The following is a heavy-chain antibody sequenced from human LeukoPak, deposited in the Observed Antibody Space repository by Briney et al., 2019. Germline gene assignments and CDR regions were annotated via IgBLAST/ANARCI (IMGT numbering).Heavy chain of an antibody. Sequence: GGSLSLSFAASGFTFSEYSLAWVRQAPGKGLQFVAIISASGGPGTYNTDSVRGRFTISRDNSKNTLYLQMNSLGAEDTARYYCARGSSTLTRHLDYWGQGTPVTVSS. CDR2: ISASGGPGT. D-gene: IGHD4-17*01. CDR3: ARGSSTLTRHLDY. V-gene: IGHV3-23*01. CDR1: GFTFSEYS. J-gene: IGHJ4*02.